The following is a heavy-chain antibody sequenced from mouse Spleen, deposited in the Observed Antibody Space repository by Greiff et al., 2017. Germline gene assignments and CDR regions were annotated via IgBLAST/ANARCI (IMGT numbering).Heavy chain of an antibody. J-gene: IGHJ4*01. Sequence: LQESGAELVKPGASVKISCKASGYAFSSYWMNWVKQRPGKGLEWIGQIYPGDGDTNYNGKFKGKATLTADKSSSTAYMQLSSLTSEDSAVYFCARSGTGNPYYAMDYWGQGTSVTVSS. D-gene: IGHD4-1*01. CDR2: IYPGDGDT. CDR1: GYAFSSYW. V-gene: IGHV1-80*01. CDR3: ARSGTGNPYYAMDY.